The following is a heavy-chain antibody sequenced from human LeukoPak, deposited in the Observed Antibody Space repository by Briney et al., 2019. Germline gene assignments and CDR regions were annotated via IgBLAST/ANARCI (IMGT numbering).Heavy chain of an antibody. J-gene: IGHJ4*02. Sequence: SETLSLTCTVSGGSINGYYWSWIRQPPEKGLEWIGYIYYRGSTDYNPSLKSRVTMSVDTSRNQFSLKLTSMTAADTAVYYCARADYDTSAYYYTFDYWGQGTLVTVSS. V-gene: IGHV4-59*01. CDR1: GGSINGYY. CDR3: ARADYDTSAYYYTFDY. D-gene: IGHD3-22*01. CDR2: IYYRGST.